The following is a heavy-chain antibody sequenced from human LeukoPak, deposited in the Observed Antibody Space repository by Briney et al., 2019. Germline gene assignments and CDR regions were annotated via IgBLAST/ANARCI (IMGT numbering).Heavy chain of an antibody. Sequence: GGSLRLSCAGSGFTFSSYAMSWVRQAPGKGLDWVSAISGSGGSTYYADSVKGRFTISRDNSKNTLYLQMNSLRAGDTAVYYCAKDGRRAVTNYYYYYMDVWGKGTTVTVSS. J-gene: IGHJ6*03. V-gene: IGHV3-23*01. CDR2: ISGSGGST. D-gene: IGHD4-17*01. CDR1: GFTFSSYA. CDR3: AKDGRRAVTNYYYYYMDV.